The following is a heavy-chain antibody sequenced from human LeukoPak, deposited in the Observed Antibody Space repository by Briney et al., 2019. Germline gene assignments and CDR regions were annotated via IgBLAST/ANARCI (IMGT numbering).Heavy chain of an antibody. CDR2: IIPIFGTA. CDR1: GGTFSSYA. V-gene: IGHV1-69*05. Sequence: SVKVSCKASGGTFSSYAISWVRQAPGQGLEWMGGIIPIFGTANYAQKFQGRVTITTDESTSTAYMELSSLRSEDTAVYYCARVEAAAVTGDYWGQGTLVTVSS. D-gene: IGHD6-13*01. CDR3: ARVEAAAVTGDY. J-gene: IGHJ4*02.